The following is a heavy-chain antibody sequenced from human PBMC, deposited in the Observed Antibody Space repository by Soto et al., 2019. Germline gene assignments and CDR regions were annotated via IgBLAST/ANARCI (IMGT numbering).Heavy chain of an antibody. J-gene: IGHJ6*02. CDR1: GGTFSSYA. V-gene: IGHV1-69*13. Sequence: ASVKVSCKASGGTFSSYAISWVRQAPGQGLEWMGGIIPIFGTANYAQKFQGRVTITADESTSTAYMELSSLRSEDTAVYYCARGALAYCGGDCYSYYYYGMDVWGQGTTVTV. D-gene: IGHD2-21*02. CDR2: IIPIFGTA. CDR3: ARGALAYCGGDCYSYYYYGMDV.